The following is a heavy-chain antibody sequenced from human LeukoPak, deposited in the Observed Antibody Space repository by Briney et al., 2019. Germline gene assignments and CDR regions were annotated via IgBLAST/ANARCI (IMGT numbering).Heavy chain of an antibody. Sequence: SEXLSLTCTVSGGSISSYYWSWIRQPPGKGLEWIGYIYYSGSTNYNPSLTSRGTISVDTSKNQFSLKLSSVTAADTAVYYCAREPSSSSSLDYWGQGTLVTVSS. CDR1: GGSISSYY. D-gene: IGHD6-6*01. J-gene: IGHJ4*02. CDR3: AREPSSSSSLDY. V-gene: IGHV4-59*01. CDR2: IYYSGST.